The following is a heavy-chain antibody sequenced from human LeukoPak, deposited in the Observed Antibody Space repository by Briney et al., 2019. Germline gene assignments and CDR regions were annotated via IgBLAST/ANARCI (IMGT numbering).Heavy chain of an antibody. CDR2: IYSGGST. J-gene: IGHJ6*02. Sequence: GGSLRLSCAASGFTVSSNYMSWVRQAPGKGLEWVSVIYSGGSTYYADSVKGRFTISRDNSKNTLYLQINSLGAEDTAVYYCAKRAPMVRGRTDYQYGMDVWGQGTTVTVSS. D-gene: IGHD3-10*01. V-gene: IGHV3-53*01. CDR1: GFTVSSNY. CDR3: AKRAPMVRGRTDYQYGMDV.